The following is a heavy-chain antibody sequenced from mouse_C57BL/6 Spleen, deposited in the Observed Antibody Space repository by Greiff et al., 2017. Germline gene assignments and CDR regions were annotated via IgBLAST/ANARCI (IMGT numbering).Heavy chain of an antibody. J-gene: IGHJ2*01. Sequence: VQLQQPGAELVKPGASVKLSCKASGYTFTSYWMHWVKQRPGQGLEWIGMIHPNSGSTNYNEKFKSKATLTVDKSSSTAYMQLSSLTSEDSAVYYCARDGYGSSPYYFDYWGQGTTLTVSS. CDR2: IHPNSGST. D-gene: IGHD1-1*01. CDR3: ARDGYGSSPYYFDY. CDR1: GYTFTSYW. V-gene: IGHV1-64*01.